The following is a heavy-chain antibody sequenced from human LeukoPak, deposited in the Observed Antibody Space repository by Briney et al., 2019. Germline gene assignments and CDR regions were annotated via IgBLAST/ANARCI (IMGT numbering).Heavy chain of an antibody. CDR3: ARHRYYYRSGSYYGAPYYMDV. J-gene: IGHJ6*03. CDR2: IYSSGTT. Sequence: PSETLSLTCTVSGGSINNYYWNWIRQPPGKGLEWIGFIYSSGTTNYNPSLKSRLSFSIDTSKNQFSLKLSSVTAADTAVYYCARHRYYYRSGSYYGAPYYMDVWGKGTTVTISS. V-gene: IGHV4-59*08. D-gene: IGHD3-10*01. CDR1: GGSINNYY.